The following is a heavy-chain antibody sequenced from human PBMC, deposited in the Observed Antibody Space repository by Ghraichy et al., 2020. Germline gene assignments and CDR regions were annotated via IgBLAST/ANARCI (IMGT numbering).Heavy chain of an antibody. V-gene: IGHV1-2*02. D-gene: IGHD3-3*01. J-gene: IGHJ4*02. CDR1: GYTFTGYY. CDR3: ARITIFGVVDKDY. Sequence: ASVKVSCKASGYTFTGYYMHWVRQAPGQGLEWMGWINPNSGGTNYAQKFQGRVTMTRDTSISTAYMELSRLRSDDTAVYYCARITIFGVVDKDYWGQGTLVTVSS. CDR2: INPNSGGT.